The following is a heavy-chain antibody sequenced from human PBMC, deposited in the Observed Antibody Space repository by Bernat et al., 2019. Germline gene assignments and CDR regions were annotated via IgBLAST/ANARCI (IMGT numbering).Heavy chain of an antibody. V-gene: IGHV3-49*04. D-gene: IGHD6-19*01. CDR2: IRSKAYGGTT. J-gene: IGHJ4*02. Sequence: EVQLVESGGGLVQPGRPLRLSCTASGFTFGDYAMSWVRQAPGKGLEWVGFIRSKAYGGTTEYAASVKGRFTISRDDSKSIAYLQMNSLKTEDTAVYYCSYSGWNDYWGQGTLVTVSS. CDR3: SYSGWNDY. CDR1: GFTFGDYA.